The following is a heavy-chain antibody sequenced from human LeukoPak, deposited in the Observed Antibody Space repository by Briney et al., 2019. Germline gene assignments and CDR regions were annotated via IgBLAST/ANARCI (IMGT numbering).Heavy chain of an antibody. D-gene: IGHD2-21*02. CDR1: GGSFSDYY. J-gene: IGHJ4*02. CDR2: INHSGST. CDR3: AGDLSGYCGGDCLGY. V-gene: IGHV4-34*01. Sequence: SETLSLTCAVYGGSFSDYYWSWIRQPPGKGLEWIGEINHSGSTNYNPSLKSRVTISVDTSKNQFSLKLSSVTAADTAVYYCAGDLSGYCGGDCLGYWGQGTRVTVSS.